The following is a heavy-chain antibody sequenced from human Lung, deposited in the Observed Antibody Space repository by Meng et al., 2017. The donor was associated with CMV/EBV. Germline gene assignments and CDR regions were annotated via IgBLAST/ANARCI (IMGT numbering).Heavy chain of an antibody. CDR3: ARAGYDSSGYYPQPFDY. Sequence: QVQLVRYGAEVKKPGATGKVSCKASGYTLTSYAMHWVRQAPGQRLEWMGWINAGNGNTKYSQRFQGRVTITRDTSASTAYMELSSLRSEDTTVYYCARAGYDSSGYYPQPFDYWGQGTLVTVSS. V-gene: IGHV1-3*01. CDR2: INAGNGNT. D-gene: IGHD3-22*01. CDR1: GYTLTSYA. J-gene: IGHJ4*02.